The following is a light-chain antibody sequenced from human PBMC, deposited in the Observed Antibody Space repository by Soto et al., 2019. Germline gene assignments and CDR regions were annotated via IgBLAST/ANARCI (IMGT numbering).Light chain of an antibody. CDR1: SSNIGNNY. CDR3: GTWDTSLSAVV. CDR2: DNS. J-gene: IGLJ2*01. V-gene: IGLV1-51*01. Sequence: QSVLTQPPSVSAAPGQKVTISCSGSSSNIGNNYVSWYQQVPGTAPKLLIYDNSERPSGVPDRFSGSKSGTSATLGITGLQTGDEADYYCGTWDTSLSAVVFGGGTQVTVL.